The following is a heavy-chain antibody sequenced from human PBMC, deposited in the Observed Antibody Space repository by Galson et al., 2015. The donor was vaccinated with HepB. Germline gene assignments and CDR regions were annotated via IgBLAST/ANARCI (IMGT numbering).Heavy chain of an antibody. Sequence: SLRLSCAASGFTFSSYGMHWVRQAPGKGLEWVAVISYDGSNKYYADSVKGRFTISRDNSRNTLYLQMNSLRAEDTAVYYCAKGRRIMTTVTTFDYWGQGTLVTVSS. V-gene: IGHV3-30*18. J-gene: IGHJ4*02. CDR1: GFTFSSYG. CDR3: AKGRRIMTTVTTFDY. CDR2: ISYDGSNK. D-gene: IGHD4-17*01.